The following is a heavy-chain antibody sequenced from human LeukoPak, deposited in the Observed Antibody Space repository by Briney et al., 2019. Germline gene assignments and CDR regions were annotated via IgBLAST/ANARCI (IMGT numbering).Heavy chain of an antibody. J-gene: IGHJ6*03. Sequence: SETLSLTCTVSGGSISSGSYYWSWIRQPAGKGLEWIGRIYTSGSTNYNPSLKSRVTISVDTSKNQFSLKLSSVTAADTAVYYCARVRSGIAVEGARGYYYYMDVWGKGTTVTVSS. CDR1: GGSISSGSYY. D-gene: IGHD6-19*01. CDR3: ARVRSGIAVEGARGYYYYMDV. CDR2: IYTSGST. V-gene: IGHV4-61*02.